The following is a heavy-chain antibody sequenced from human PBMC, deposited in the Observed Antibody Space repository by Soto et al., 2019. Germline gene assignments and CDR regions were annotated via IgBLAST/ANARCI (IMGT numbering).Heavy chain of an antibody. V-gene: IGHV4-39*01. CDR2: IHYSGST. D-gene: IGHD6-19*01. CDR1: GGSISSSSYY. J-gene: IGHJ4*02. CDR3: ARHQQWLVPPCFAY. Sequence: QLQLQESGPGLVKPSETLSLTCTVSGGSISSSSYYWGWIRQPPGKGLEWIGSIHYSGSTYYTPSLTIRITISVATSKTQSSLPLRSVTAAASAVYYCARHQQWLVPPCFAYWGQGTLVTVSS.